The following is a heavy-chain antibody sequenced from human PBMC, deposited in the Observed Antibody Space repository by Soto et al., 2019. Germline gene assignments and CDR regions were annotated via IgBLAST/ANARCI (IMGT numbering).Heavy chain of an antibody. J-gene: IGHJ4*02. Sequence: SGTLSLTCTVSGGSISSSSYYWGWIRQPPGKGLEWIGSIYYSGSTYYNPSLKSRVTISVDTSKNQFSLKLSSVTAADTAVYYCARSMTTVVTLDYWGQGTLVTVSS. D-gene: IGHD4-17*01. CDR3: ARSMTTVVTLDY. V-gene: IGHV4-39*01. CDR1: GGSISSSSYY. CDR2: IYYSGST.